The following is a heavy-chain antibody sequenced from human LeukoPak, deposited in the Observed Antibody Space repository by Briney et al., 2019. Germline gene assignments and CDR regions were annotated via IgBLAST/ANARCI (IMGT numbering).Heavy chain of an antibody. CDR1: GFTLGRYW. D-gene: IGHD3-3*01. Sequence: GGSLRLSCAASGFTLGRYWMHWFRQAPGTGLVRVARRNSDGKITDYADSVRGRFTTSRDNTKNTVYLQMSSLRAEDTGIYYCARDHHDFWSGYPNYWVQGTLVIVSS. V-gene: IGHV3-74*01. CDR3: ARDHHDFWSGYPNY. J-gene: IGHJ4*02. CDR2: RNSDGKIT.